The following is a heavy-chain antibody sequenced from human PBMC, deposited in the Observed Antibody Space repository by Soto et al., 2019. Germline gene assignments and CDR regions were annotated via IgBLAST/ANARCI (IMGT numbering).Heavy chain of an antibody. V-gene: IGHV3-7*03. CDR2: IKQDGSEK. D-gene: IGHD6-13*01. J-gene: IGHJ5*02. Sequence: PGWSLRLSCAASGFTFSSYWMSWVRQAPGKGLEWVANIKQDGSEKYYVDSVKGRFTISRENAKNSLYLQMNSLRAEDTAVYYCARGTAAAGKYNWFDPWGQGTLVTVYS. CDR3: ARGTAAAGKYNWFDP. CDR1: GFTFSSYW.